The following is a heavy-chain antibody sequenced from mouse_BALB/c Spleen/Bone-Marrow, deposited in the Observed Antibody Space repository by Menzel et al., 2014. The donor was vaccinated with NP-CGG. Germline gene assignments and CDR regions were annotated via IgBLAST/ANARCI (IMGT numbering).Heavy chain of an antibody. J-gene: IGHJ3*01. V-gene: IGHV14-3*02. CDR1: GFNIKDTY. CDR2: IDPANGNT. CDR3: ARYYYGSSLFAY. Sequence: EVKLMESGAELVKPGASVKLSCTASGFNIKDTYMYWVKQRPEQGLEWIGRIDPANGNTKYDPKFQDKATITADTFSNTAYLQLSSLTSEDTAVYYCARYYYGSSLFAYWGQGTLVTVSA. D-gene: IGHD1-1*01.